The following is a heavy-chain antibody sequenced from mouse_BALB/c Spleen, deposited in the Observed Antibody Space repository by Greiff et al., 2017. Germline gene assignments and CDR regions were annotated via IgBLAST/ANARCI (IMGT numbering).Heavy chain of an antibody. V-gene: IGHV5-6-5*01. D-gene: IGHD2-4*01. Sequence: EVKLMESGGGLVKPGGSLKLSCAASGFTFSSYAMSWVRQTPEKRLEWVASISSGGSTYYPDSVKGRFTISRDNARNILYLQMSSLRSEDTAMYYCARGRGSYDYGFAYWGQGTLVTVSA. CDR1: GFTFSSYA. J-gene: IGHJ3*01. CDR2: ISSGGST. CDR3: ARGRGSYDYGFAY.